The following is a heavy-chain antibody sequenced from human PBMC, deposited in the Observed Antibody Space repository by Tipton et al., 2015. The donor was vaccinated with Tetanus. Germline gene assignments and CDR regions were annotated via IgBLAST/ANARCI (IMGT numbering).Heavy chain of an antibody. Sequence: SLRLSCLATGFTFSSHWMHWVRQAPGKKLMWVARISYDGSSISYADSVKGRFTISRDNPKNTLYLQMNGLRGDDTALYFCVRVIYSESFYFDSWGQGTRVTVSS. D-gene: IGHD1-26*01. CDR1: GFTFSSHW. CDR3: VRVIYSESFYFDS. CDR2: ISYDGSSI. J-gene: IGHJ4*02. V-gene: IGHV3-74*01.